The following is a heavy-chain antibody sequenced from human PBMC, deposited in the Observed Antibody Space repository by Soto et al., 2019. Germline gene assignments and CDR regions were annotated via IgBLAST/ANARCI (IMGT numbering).Heavy chain of an antibody. CDR3: ARDIDYYDSSGYYRDY. Sequence: GGSLRLSSAASGFTFYDYAMSWVRQAPGKGLEWVSSISSSSSYIYYADSVKGRFTISRDNAKNSLYLQMNSLRAEDTAVYYCARDIDYYDSSGYYRDYWGQGTLVTVSS. D-gene: IGHD3-22*01. V-gene: IGHV3-21*01. CDR1: GFTFYDYA. J-gene: IGHJ4*02. CDR2: ISSSSSYI.